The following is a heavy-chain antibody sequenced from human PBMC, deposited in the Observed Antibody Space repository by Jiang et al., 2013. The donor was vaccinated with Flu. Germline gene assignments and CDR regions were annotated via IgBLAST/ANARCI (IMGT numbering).Heavy chain of an antibody. D-gene: IGHD6-13*01. CDR3: AADPRYSTIWNRGFDY. J-gene: IGHJ4*02. V-gene: IGHV1-58*01. CDR1: EFTFSSSA. Sequence: SGAEVKKPGTSVRVSCKASEFTFSSSAVQWVRQARGQRPEWIGWIVVGSGNTNYAQKFQERVTLTRDMSTSTAYMELSSLRSDDTAVYYCAADPRYSTIWNRGFDYWGQGTLVTVS. CDR2: IVVGSGNT.